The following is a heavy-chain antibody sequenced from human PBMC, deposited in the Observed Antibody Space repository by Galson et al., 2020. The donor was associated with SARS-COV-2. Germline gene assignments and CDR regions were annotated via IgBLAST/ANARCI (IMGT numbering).Heavy chain of an antibody. CDR3: SRGHRNNWFDP. V-gene: IGHV4-38-2*02. CDR2: IRHDGNT. D-gene: IGHD3-16*02. CDR1: GDSIRHNYS. Sequence: SETLSLTCNVFGDSIRHNYSWGWIRQAPGQALEWIGRIRHDGNTYYNPSLESRVTISSDVSANQFSLRLRSVTAADTAIYYCSRGHRNNWFDPWGPGILVTVSS. J-gene: IGHJ5*02.